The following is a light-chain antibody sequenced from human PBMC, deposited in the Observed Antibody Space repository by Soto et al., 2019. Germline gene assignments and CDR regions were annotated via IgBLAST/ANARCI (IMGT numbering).Light chain of an antibody. J-gene: IGKJ4*01. CDR3: QQYNSYSLT. Sequence: IQRTQSPSTLSSSIGDIVSIALVASQSISNWLAWYQQKPGKAPRLLIYDASSLEGGVASRFSGSGSGTEFTLTTSSLQPDDFATYYCQQYNSYSLTFGGGTKVDI. CDR2: DAS. V-gene: IGKV1-5*01. CDR1: QSISNW.